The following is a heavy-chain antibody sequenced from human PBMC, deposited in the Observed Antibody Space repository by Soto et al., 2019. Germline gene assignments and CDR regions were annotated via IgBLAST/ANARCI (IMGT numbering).Heavy chain of an antibody. Sequence: GGSLRLSCASSGFTFSSYAMSWVRQAPGKGLDWVSAISGMVGSTYYADSVKGRFTISRENSKNTLYLQMNSLRAEDTVVYYCAKSYGSGSYYYLVDTAMDAFYIWGQGTMVTVSS. V-gene: IGHV3-23*01. CDR1: GFTFSSYA. D-gene: IGHD3-10*01. J-gene: IGHJ3*02. CDR3: AKSYGSGSYYYLVDTAMDAFYI. CDR2: ISGMVGST.